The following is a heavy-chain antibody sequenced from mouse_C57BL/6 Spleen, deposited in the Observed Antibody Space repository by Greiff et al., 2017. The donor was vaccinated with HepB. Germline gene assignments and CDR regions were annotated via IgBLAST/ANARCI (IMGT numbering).Heavy chain of an antibody. CDR1: GYSFTGYY. Sequence: VQLQQSGPELVKPGASVKISCKASGYSFTGYYMNWVKQSPEKGLEWIGEINPSTGGTTYNQKFKAKATLTVDKSSSTAYMQLKSLTSEDSAVYYCARGGYDEAWFAYWGQGTLVTVSA. CDR2: INPSTGGT. J-gene: IGHJ3*01. V-gene: IGHV1-42*01. D-gene: IGHD2-2*01. CDR3: ARGGYDEAWFAY.